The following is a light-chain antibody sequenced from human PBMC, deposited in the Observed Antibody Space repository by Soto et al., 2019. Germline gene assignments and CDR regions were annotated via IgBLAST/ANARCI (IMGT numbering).Light chain of an antibody. CDR2: GAS. CDR3: QQYGSSPLT. CDR1: QIFNTNY. V-gene: IGKV3-20*01. Sequence: EIVLTQSPGTLSLSPGERATLYCRTSQIFNTNYLGVTRHYLAWYQQKPGQAPRLLIYGASSRATGIPDRFSGGGSGTDFPLTISRLEAEDFALYYCQQYGSSPLTFGGGTRVEVK. J-gene: IGKJ4*01.